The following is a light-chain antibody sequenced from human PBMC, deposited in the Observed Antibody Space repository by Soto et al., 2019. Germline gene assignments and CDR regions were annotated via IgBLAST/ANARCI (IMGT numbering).Light chain of an antibody. CDR1: QSVSSN. CDR3: QQYNNWLFT. Sequence: EIVMTQSPATLSVSPGERATLSCRASQSVSSNLAWYQQKPGQAPRLLIYGASTRATGIPARFSGSGSGTECTLTISSLQSEDFAVYSCQQYNNWLFTFGPGTKVDI. CDR2: GAS. J-gene: IGKJ3*01. V-gene: IGKV3D-15*01.